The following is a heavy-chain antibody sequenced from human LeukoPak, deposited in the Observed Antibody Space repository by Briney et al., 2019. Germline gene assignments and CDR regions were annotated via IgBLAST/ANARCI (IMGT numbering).Heavy chain of an antibody. CDR3: ARGEIVGATMGILYYFDY. D-gene: IGHD1-26*01. CDR1: GYTFTSYG. V-gene: IGHV1-18*01. J-gene: IGHJ4*02. CDR2: ISAYNGNT. Sequence: ASVKVSCKASGYTFTSYGISWVRQAPGQGLEWMGWISAYNGNTNYAQKLQGRVTMTTDTSTSTAYMELRSLRSDDTAVYYCARGEIVGATMGILYYFDYWGQGTLVPVSS.